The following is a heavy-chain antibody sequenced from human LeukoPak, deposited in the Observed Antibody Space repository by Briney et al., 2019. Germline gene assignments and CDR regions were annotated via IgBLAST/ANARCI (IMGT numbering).Heavy chain of an antibody. CDR1: GGTFSSYA. D-gene: IGHD3-22*01. V-gene: IGHV1-69*05. J-gene: IGHJ4*02. Sequence: GFSVKVSCKASGGTFSSYAISWVRQAPGQGLEWMGGIIPIFGTANYAQKFQGRVTITTDESTSTAYMELSSLRSEDTAVYYCASHPYYDSSGTNAGYWGQGTLVTVSS. CDR2: IIPIFGTA. CDR3: ASHPYYDSSGTNAGY.